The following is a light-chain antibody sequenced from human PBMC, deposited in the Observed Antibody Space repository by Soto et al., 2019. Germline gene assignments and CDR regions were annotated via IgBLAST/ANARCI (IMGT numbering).Light chain of an antibody. CDR3: SSYTSSSTYV. CDR2: DVS. Sequence: QSALTQPASVSGSPGHSITISCTGTSSDVGGYNYVSWYQQHPGRAPKLMIYDVSNRPSGVSNRFSGSKSGNTASLTISGLRAEDEADYYCSSYTSSSTYVFGAGTKVTVL. CDR1: SSDVGGYNY. V-gene: IGLV2-14*01. J-gene: IGLJ1*01.